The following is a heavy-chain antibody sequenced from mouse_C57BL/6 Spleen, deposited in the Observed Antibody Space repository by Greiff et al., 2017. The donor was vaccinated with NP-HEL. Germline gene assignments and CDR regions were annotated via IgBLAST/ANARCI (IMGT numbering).Heavy chain of an antibody. CDR3: ARYIKGVARAMDY. CDR2: IRNKANGYTT. V-gene: IGHV7-3*01. D-gene: IGHD1-3*01. CDR1: GFTFTDYY. Sequence: EVKVVESGGGLVQPGGSLSLSCAASGFTFTDYYMSWVRQPPGKALEWLGFIRNKANGYTTEYSASVKGRFTISRDNSQSILYLQMNALRAEDSATYYCARYIKGVARAMDYWGQGTSVTVSS. J-gene: IGHJ4*01.